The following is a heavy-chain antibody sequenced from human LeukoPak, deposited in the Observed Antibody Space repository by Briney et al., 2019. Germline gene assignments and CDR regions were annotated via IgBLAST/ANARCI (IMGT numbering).Heavy chain of an antibody. Sequence: GGSLRLSCAASGFTFSSYSMNWVRQAPGKGLEWVSSISSSSSYIYYADSVKGRFTISRDNAKNSLYLQMNSLRAEDTAVYYCARASWVSNADAVCWGQGTLVTVSS. J-gene: IGHJ4*02. D-gene: IGHD1-1*01. V-gene: IGHV3-21*01. CDR2: ISSSSSYI. CDR3: ARASWVSNADAVC. CDR1: GFTFSSYS.